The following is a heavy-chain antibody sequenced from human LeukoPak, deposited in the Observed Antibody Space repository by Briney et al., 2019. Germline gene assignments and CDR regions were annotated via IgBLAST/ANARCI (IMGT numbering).Heavy chain of an antibody. CDR2: ISAYNGNT. Sequence: GASVKVSCKASGYTFTSYGIIWVRQAPGQGLEWMGWISAYNGNTNYAQKLQGRVAMTTDTSTSTAYMELRSLRSDDTAVYYCARDHFVEDARSPYYYYGMDVWGQGTTVTVSS. CDR3: ARDHFVEDARSPYYYYGMDV. J-gene: IGHJ6*02. CDR1: GYTFTSYG. D-gene: IGHD1-1*01. V-gene: IGHV1-18*01.